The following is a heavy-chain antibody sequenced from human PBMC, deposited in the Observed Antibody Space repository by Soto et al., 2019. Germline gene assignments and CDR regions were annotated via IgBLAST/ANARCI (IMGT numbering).Heavy chain of an antibody. CDR3: ASLGFPGDIYFES. CDR2: IHPCDSDT. V-gene: IGHV5-51*01. D-gene: IGHD5-12*01. CDR1: AYTFTAYC. Sequence: GVSLKSSWEVAAYTFTAYCLSCVRKNPGKGLEWMGNIHPCDSDTSYRPSLKGQVTFSVDKCITTAYLKWSTLKASDTAVYFCASLGFPGDIYFESWGKRTMVTVAS. J-gene: IGHJ4*02.